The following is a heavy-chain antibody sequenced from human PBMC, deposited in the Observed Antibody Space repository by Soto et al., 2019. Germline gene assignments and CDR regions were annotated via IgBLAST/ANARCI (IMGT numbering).Heavy chain of an antibody. CDR1: GYTFTSYG. Sequence: ASVKVSCKASGYTFTSYGISWVRQAPGQGLEWMGWISAYNGNTNYAQKLQGRVTMTTDTSTSTAYMELRSLRSDDTAVYYCARDLGITMVRGADLDFYYWGQGTLVTVSS. CDR3: ARDLGITMVRGADLDFYY. CDR2: ISAYNGNT. D-gene: IGHD3-10*01. J-gene: IGHJ4*02. V-gene: IGHV1-18*01.